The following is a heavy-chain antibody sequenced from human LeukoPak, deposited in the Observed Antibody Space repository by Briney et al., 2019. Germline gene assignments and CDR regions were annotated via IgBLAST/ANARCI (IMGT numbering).Heavy chain of an antibody. CDR2: ISSSGSTI. V-gene: IGHV3-48*03. CDR1: GFTFSSYE. Sequence: GGSLRLSCAASGFTFSSYEMNWVRQAPGKGLEWVSYISSSGSTIYYADSVKGRFTISRDNAKNSLYLQMNSLRAEDTAVYYCARQRGIAAGNYMDVWGKGTTVTVSS. D-gene: IGHD6-25*01. CDR3: ARQRGIAAGNYMDV. J-gene: IGHJ6*03.